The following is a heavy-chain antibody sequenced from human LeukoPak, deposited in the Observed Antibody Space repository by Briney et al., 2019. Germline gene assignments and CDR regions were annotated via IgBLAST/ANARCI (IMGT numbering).Heavy chain of an antibody. D-gene: IGHD1-14*01. J-gene: IGHJ4*02. CDR2: ISAYNGNT. CDR1: GYTFTSYG. V-gene: IGHV1-18*01. CDR3: ARVVFLGTKGPNDY. Sequence: ASVKVSCKASGYTFTSYGISWVRQAPGQGLEWMGWISAYNGNTNYAQKLQGRVTMTTDTSTSTAHMELRSLRSDDTAVYYCARVVFLGTKGPNDYWGQGTLVTVSS.